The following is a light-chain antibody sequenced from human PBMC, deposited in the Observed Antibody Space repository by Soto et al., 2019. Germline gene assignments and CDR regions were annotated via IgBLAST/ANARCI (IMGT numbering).Light chain of an antibody. CDR1: QGISSY. V-gene: IGKV1-8*01. CDR3: QQYYSDPLYT. J-gene: IGKJ2*01. CDR2: AAS. Sequence: AIRMTQSPSSLSASTGDRVTITCRASQGISSYLAWYQQKPGKATKLLIYAASTLQSGVPSRFSGSGSGTDFTLTISCLQSEDFATYYCQQYYSDPLYTFGQGTKLVIK.